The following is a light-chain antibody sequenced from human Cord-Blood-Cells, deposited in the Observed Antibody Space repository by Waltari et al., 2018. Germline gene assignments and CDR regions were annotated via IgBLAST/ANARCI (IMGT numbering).Light chain of an antibody. CDR3: CSYAGSSTSYV. V-gene: IGLV2-23*01. CDR2: EGS. CDR1: SSDVGSYNL. Sequence: QSALTQPASVSGSPGQSITISCTGTSSDVGSYNLVSWYQQHPGKAPKLMIYEGSKRPSGVSTRFSGSKSGNTASLTNSGLQAEDEADYYCCSYAGSSTSYVFGTGTKVTVL. J-gene: IGLJ1*01.